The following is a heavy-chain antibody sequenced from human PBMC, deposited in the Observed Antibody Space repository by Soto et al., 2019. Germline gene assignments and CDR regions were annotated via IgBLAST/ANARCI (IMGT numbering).Heavy chain of an antibody. V-gene: IGHV3-15*07. Sequence: EVQLVESGGGLVKPGGSLRLSCAASGFTFSNAWMNWVRQAPGKGLEWVGRIKSKTDGGTTDYAAPVKGRFTISRDDSNNTLYLQMNSLKTEDTAVYYCTTDHDDFWSGYQAGFDYWGQGTLVTVSS. J-gene: IGHJ4*02. CDR3: TTDHDDFWSGYQAGFDY. CDR2: IKSKTDGGTT. D-gene: IGHD3-3*01. CDR1: GFTFSNAW.